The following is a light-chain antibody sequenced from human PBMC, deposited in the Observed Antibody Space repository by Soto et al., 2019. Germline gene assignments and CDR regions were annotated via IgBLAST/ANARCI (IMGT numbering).Light chain of an antibody. CDR3: QKYNSARLT. Sequence: DIQMTQTPSTLSASIGDRVAITCRASDNIGPWVAWYQQKPGKAPKLLIYKASTLETGAPSRFAGSGSGTGFTLTITRLQPEDVATYYCQKYNSARLTFGGGTKVDIK. J-gene: IGKJ4*01. CDR1: DNIGPW. V-gene: IGKV1-5*03. CDR2: KAS.